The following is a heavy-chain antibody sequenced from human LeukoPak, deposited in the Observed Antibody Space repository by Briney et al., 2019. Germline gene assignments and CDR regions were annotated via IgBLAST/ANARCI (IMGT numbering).Heavy chain of an antibody. Sequence: GASVKVSCKASGGTFSSYAISWVRQAPGQGLEWMGRIIPILGIANYAQKFQGRVTITADKSTSTAYMELSSLRSEDTAVYYCARDQLGIAARWFDPWGQGTLVTVPS. V-gene: IGHV1-69*04. D-gene: IGHD6-13*01. CDR3: ARDQLGIAARWFDP. J-gene: IGHJ5*02. CDR2: IIPILGIA. CDR1: GGTFSSYA.